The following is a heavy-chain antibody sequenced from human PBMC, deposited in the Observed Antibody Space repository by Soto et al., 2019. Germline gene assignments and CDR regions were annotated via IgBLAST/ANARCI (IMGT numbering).Heavy chain of an antibody. D-gene: IGHD3-10*01. CDR1: GGSISSYS. Sequence: SETLSLTCTVSGGSISSYSWSWNRQPAGKGLEWSGRIYTSGSTNYNPSLKSRVTMSVDTSKNQFSLKLSSVTAADTAVYYCARGPGSGSYIVYYYYYGMDVWGQGTTVTVS. J-gene: IGHJ6*02. CDR3: ARGPGSGSYIVYYYYYGMDV. V-gene: IGHV4-4*07. CDR2: IYTSGST.